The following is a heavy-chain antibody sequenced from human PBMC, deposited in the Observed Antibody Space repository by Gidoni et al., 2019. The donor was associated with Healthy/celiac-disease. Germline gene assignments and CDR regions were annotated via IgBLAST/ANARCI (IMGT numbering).Heavy chain of an antibody. Sequence: EVQLVESGGGLVQPGGSLRLSCAASGFTVSSNYMSWVRQAPGKGLEWVSVIYSGGSTYYADSVKGRFTISRHNSKNTLYLQMNSLRAEDTAVYYCARDGSSGYSPDAFDIWGQGTMVTVSS. CDR1: GFTVSSNY. CDR2: IYSGGST. V-gene: IGHV3-53*04. J-gene: IGHJ3*02. CDR3: ARDGSSGYSPDAFDI. D-gene: IGHD3-22*01.